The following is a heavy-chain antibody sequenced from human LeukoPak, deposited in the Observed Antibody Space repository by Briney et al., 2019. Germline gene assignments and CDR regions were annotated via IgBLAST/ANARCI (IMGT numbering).Heavy chain of an antibody. CDR3: ARGADSSGYYSIFYFDY. D-gene: IGHD3-22*01. J-gene: IGHJ4*02. CDR1: GDSVSSNSAA. CDR2: TYYRSKWYH. V-gene: IGHV6-1*01. Sequence: SQTLSLTCAISGDSVSSNSAAWSWIRQSPSRGLEWLGRTYYRSKWYHDFAPSEKSRITINPNTSKNQFSLKLSSVTAADTAVYYCARGADSSGYYSIFYFDYWGQGTLVTVSS.